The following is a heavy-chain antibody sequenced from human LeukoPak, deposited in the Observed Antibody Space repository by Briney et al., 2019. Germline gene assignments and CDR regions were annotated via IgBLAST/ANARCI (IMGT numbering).Heavy chain of an antibody. CDR3: AITSSGWYYYFDY. Sequence: WASVKVSCKASGYTFTSYGISWVRQAPGQGLEWMGWISAYNGNTNYAQKFQGRVTMTTDTSTGTAYMELRSLRSDDTAVYYCAITSSGWYYYFDYWGQGTLVTVSS. J-gene: IGHJ4*02. V-gene: IGHV1-18*01. CDR1: GYTFTSYG. CDR2: ISAYNGNT. D-gene: IGHD6-19*01.